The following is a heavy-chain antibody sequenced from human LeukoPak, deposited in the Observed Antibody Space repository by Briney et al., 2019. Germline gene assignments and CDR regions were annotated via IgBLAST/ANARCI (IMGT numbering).Heavy chain of an antibody. V-gene: IGHV1-69*13. Sequence: GASVKVSCKASGGTFTSYAISWVRQAPAPGLGWKGEIIPIFGAANYAQKCQGRVTITADEATSTGYMELSSLISEDTAVYYCARVDQNWFVRWGEGTLVTVSS. J-gene: IGHJ5*02. CDR3: ARVDQNWFVR. CDR1: GGTFTSYA. CDR2: IIPIFGAA. D-gene: IGHD2-2*01.